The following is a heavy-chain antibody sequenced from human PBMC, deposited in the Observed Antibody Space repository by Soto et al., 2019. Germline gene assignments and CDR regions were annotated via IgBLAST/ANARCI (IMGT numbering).Heavy chain of an antibody. CDR3: AKDLVVVGAATGAGY. V-gene: IGHV3-23*01. CDR2: ISGSGGST. D-gene: IGHD2-15*01. Sequence: EVQLLESGGGLVQPGGSLRLSCAASGFTFSSYAMSWVRQAPGKGLEWVSAISGSGGSTYYADSVKGRFTISRDNSKNTLYLQMKSLRAEDTAVYYCAKDLVVVGAATGAGYWGQGTLVTVSS. CDR1: GFTFSSYA. J-gene: IGHJ4*02.